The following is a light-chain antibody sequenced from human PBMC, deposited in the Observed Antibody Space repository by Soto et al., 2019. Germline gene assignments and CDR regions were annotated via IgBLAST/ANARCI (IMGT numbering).Light chain of an antibody. CDR2: HAS. J-gene: IGKJ4*01. Sequence: EIVLTQSPATLSLLPGERATLSCRASQTVSRYLAWYQQKPGQAPRLLIFHASNRATGIPARFSGSGSGTDFTLTIISLEPEDFAVYYCQQSEVWPPWVTFGGGTKVEIK. V-gene: IGKV3-11*01. CDR3: QQSEVWPPWVT. CDR1: QTVSRY.